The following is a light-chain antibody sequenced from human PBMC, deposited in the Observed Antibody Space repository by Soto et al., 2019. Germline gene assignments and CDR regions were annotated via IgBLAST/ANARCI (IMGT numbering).Light chain of an antibody. CDR3: QQSYSGPPT. V-gene: IGKV1-39*01. Sequence: DIQLTQSPSSLAASIGDRVTITCRASQSISGYLNLYQQKPGKAPRLLIYTASTLQSGVPSRFGGSGSGTDFPLTISSLQAEDFATFYCQQSYSGPPTFGQGTKVDIK. CDR2: TAS. CDR1: QSISGY. J-gene: IGKJ2*01.